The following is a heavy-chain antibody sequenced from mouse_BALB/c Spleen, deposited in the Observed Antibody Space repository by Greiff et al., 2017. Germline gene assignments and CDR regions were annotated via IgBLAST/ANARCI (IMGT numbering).Heavy chain of an antibody. Sequence: EVQLQQSGPGLVKPSQSLSLTCTVTGYSITSDYAWNWIRQFPGNKLEWMGYISYSGSTSYNPSLKSRISITRDTSKNQFFLQLNSVTTEDTATYYCARDDGYYWYFDVWGAGTTVTVSS. CDR2: ISYSGST. CDR1: GYSITSDYA. J-gene: IGHJ1*01. D-gene: IGHD2-3*01. CDR3: ARDDGYYWYFDV. V-gene: IGHV3-2*02.